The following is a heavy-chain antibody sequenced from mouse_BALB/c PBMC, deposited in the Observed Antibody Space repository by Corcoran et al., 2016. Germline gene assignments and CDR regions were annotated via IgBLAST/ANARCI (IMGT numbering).Heavy chain of an antibody. CDR2: ISYDGSN. J-gene: IGHJ2*01. CDR1: GYSITSGYY. CDR3: ATLLRPFYY. Sequence: DVQLQESGPGLVKPSQSLSLTCSVTGYSITSGYYWNWIRQFPGNKLEWMGYISYDGSNNYNPSLKNRISITRDTSKNQFFLKLNSVTTEDTATYDCATLLRPFYYWGQGTTLTVSS. V-gene: IGHV3-6*02. D-gene: IGHD1-2*01.